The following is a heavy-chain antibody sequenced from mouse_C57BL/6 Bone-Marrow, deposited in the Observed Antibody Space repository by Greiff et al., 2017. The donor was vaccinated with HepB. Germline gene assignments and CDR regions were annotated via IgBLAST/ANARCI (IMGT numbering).Heavy chain of an antibody. CDR1: GYTFTSYG. V-gene: IGHV1-81*01. D-gene: IGHD2-4*01. Sequence: QVQLKQSGAELARPGASVKLSCKASGYTFTSYGISWVKQRTGQGLEWIGEIYPRSGNTYYNEKFKGKATLTADKSSSTAYMELLSLTSEDSAVYFCARSRRLRFAYWVQGTLVTVSA. J-gene: IGHJ3*01. CDR3: ARSRRLRFAY. CDR2: IYPRSGNT.